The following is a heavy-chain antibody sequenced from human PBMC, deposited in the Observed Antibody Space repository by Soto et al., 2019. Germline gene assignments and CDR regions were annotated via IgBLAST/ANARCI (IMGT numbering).Heavy chain of an antibody. Sequence: QVQLQQWGTRLLKPSETLSLTCAVFGESFSGHYWSWIRQTPGKGLEWIGEIEHGGSTNYNPSLKSRVRTSVDTTRKQFSLRLNSVIAADTAVYYCARAPMVRGVPLDFDYWGQGTLVTVSS. D-gene: IGHD3-10*01. CDR3: ARAPMVRGVPLDFDY. V-gene: IGHV4-34*02. CDR2: IEHGGST. CDR1: GESFSGHY. J-gene: IGHJ4*02.